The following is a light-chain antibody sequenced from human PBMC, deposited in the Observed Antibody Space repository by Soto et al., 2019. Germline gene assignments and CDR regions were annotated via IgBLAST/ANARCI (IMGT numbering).Light chain of an antibody. J-gene: IGKJ2*01. CDR1: QTVSSND. CDR2: GAF. V-gene: IGKV3-20*01. Sequence: EIVLTQSPGTLFLSPGERATLSCRASQTVSSNDVDWYQQKPGQAPRLLIYGAFSRSTGIPDRFSGSRSGTDFILNISRLEPEDSAVYYCHQYDTAPHTLGQGTKLEIK. CDR3: HQYDTAPHT.